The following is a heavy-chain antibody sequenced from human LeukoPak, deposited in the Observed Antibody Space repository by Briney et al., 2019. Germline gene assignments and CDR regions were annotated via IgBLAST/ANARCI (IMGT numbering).Heavy chain of an antibody. CDR3: ARDRSDFDY. J-gene: IGHJ4*02. Sequence: GGSLRLSCAASGFTFSTYSMNWVRQAPGKGLEWVSSISSRGDYIYYADSVKGRFTISRDNAKNSLFLQMNSLRAEATPVYYCARDRSDFDYWGQGTLVTVSS. D-gene: IGHD3-3*01. CDR1: GFTFSTYS. CDR2: ISSRGDYI. V-gene: IGHV3-21*01.